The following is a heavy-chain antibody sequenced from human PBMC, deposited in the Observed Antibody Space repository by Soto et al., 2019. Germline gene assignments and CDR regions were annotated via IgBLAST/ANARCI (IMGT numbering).Heavy chain of an antibody. CDR2: VDHSGNT. Sequence: SETLSLTCAVYGGSLSGYYWSWIRQPPGKGLEWIGEVDHSGNTIYNPSLKSRVTISVDTSANQFSLKLTSVTAADTAAYYCARHGGYYFDHWAQENPVTVS. CDR3: ARHGGYYFDH. CDR1: GGSLSGYY. J-gene: IGHJ5*02. V-gene: IGHV4-34*01. D-gene: IGHD1-26*01.